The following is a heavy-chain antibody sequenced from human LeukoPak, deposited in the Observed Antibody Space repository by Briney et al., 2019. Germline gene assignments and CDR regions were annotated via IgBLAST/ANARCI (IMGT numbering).Heavy chain of an antibody. D-gene: IGHD4-17*01. V-gene: IGHV1-46*01. Sequence: ASVKVSCKASGYTFTSNYIHWVRQAPGQGLEWMGMIYPRDGSTSYAQKFQGRVTVTRDTSTSTAYMELSSLRSEDTAVYYCARFDYGDYGIVGAPPRSSHFDYWGQGTLVTVSS. J-gene: IGHJ4*02. CDR2: IYPRDGST. CDR3: ARFDYGDYGIVGAPPRSSHFDY. CDR1: GYTFTSNY.